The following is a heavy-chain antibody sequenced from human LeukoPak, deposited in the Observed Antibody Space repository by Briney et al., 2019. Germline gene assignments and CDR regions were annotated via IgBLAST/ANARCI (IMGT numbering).Heavy chain of an antibody. D-gene: IGHD3-3*01. CDR3: AKGTESITIFGVVTGIDY. CDR1: GFTFSSYT. CDR2: ISSSSSYI. V-gene: IGHV3-21*01. Sequence: PGGSLRLSCAASGFTFSSYTMNWVRQAPGKGLEWVSSISSSSSYIYQVDSVKGRFTISRDNAKSSLYLQMNSLRAEDTAVYYCAKGTESITIFGVVTGIDYWGQGTLVTVSS. J-gene: IGHJ4*02.